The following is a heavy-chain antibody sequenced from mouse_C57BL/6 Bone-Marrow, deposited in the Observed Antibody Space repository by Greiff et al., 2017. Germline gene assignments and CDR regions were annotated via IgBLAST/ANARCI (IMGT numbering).Heavy chain of an antibody. J-gene: IGHJ4*01. D-gene: IGHD1-1*01. V-gene: IGHV1-64*01. CDR1: GYTFTSYW. CDR3: ARYYGSRGDY. CDR2: IHPNSGST. Sequence: VQLQQPGAELVKPGASVKLSCKASGYTFTSYWMHWVKQRPGQGLEWIGMIHPNSGSTNYNEKFKSKTTLTVDKSSSTAYMQLSSLTSEDSAVYYCARYYGSRGDYWGQGTSVTVSS.